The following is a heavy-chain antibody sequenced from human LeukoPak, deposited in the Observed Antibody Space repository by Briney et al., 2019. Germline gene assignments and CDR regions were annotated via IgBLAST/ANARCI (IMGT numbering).Heavy chain of an antibody. CDR3: ARDVDTVVVTALAS. D-gene: IGHD2-21*02. CDR1: GYTFTDYY. CDR2: IDPNGGGT. Sequence: GASVKVSCKASGYTFTDYYVHWVRQAPGQGVEWMGWIDPNGGGTNYPQKFQDRVVLTRDTSISTAYMELSSLRSDDTAVYFCARDVDTVVVTALASWGQGTLVTVSS. V-gene: IGHV1-2*02. J-gene: IGHJ5*02.